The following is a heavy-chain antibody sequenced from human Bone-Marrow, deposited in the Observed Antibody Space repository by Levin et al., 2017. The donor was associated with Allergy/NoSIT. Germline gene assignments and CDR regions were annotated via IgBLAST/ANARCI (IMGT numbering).Heavy chain of an antibody. Sequence: GESLKISCKTAGYAFTSYWIAWVRQMPGKGLECMGIIYPGDSTTRYSPSFQGQVTISVDKSISTVYLQWTSLKASDTAMYYCARIGYCDSRGQRRAIDYWGQGTLVTVSS. CDR2: IYPGDSTT. D-gene: IGHD3-22*01. CDR3: ARIGYCDSRGQRRAIDY. V-gene: IGHV5-51*01. CDR1: GYAFTSYW. J-gene: IGHJ4*02.